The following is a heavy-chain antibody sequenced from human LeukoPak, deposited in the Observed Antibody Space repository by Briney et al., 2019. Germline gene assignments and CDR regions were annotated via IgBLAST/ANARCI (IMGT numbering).Heavy chain of an antibody. V-gene: IGHV3-15*07. D-gene: IGHD3-22*01. J-gene: IGHJ4*02. CDR1: GFTFSNAW. CDR3: TTHYDSSGYGGY. CDR2: IKSKTDGGTT. Sequence: GGSLRLSCAASGFTFSNAWMNWVRQAPGKGLERVGRIKSKTDGGTTDYAAPVKGRFTIPRDDSKNTLYLQMNSLKTEDTAVYYCTTHYDSSGYGGYWGQGTLVTVSS.